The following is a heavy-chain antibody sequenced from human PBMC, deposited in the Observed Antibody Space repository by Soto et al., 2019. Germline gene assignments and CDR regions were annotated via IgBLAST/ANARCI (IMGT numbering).Heavy chain of an antibody. Sequence: GASVKVSCKASGYTFTSYAMHWVRQAPGQRLEWMGWINAGNGNTKYSQKFQGRVTITTDASASTAYMELSSLRSEDTAVYYCARGSAPPAYCGGDCYPYYYYYYGMDVWGQGTTVTVSS. J-gene: IGHJ6*02. CDR2: INAGNGNT. D-gene: IGHD2-21*02. CDR1: GYTFTSYA. V-gene: IGHV1-3*01. CDR3: ARGSAPPAYCGGDCYPYYYYYYGMDV.